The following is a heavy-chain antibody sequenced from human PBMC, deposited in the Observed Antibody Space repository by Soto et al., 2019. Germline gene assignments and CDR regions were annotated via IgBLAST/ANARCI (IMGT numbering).Heavy chain of an antibody. CDR3: ARVWGWAFDI. Sequence: SETLSLTCTVSGHSMSNTDYFWGWIRQTPWSDLEWIGYLYYSGSTNYNPSLLSRVTISADTSKNQFSLKLSSVTAADTGVYYCARVWGWAFDIWGQGTMVTVSS. CDR1: GHSMSNTDYF. CDR2: LYYSGST. D-gene: IGHD7-27*01. V-gene: IGHV4-61*08. J-gene: IGHJ3*02.